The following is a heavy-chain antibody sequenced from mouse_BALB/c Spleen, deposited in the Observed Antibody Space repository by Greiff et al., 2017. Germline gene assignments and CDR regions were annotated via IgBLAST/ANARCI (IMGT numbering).Heavy chain of an antibody. CDR3: ASEGVYYGSKFSYAMDY. D-gene: IGHD1-1*01. V-gene: IGHV1-54*01. Sequence: QVQLQQSGAELVRPGTSVKVSCKASGYAFTNYLIEWVKQRPGQGLEWIGVINPGSGGTNYNEKFKGKATLTADKSSSTAYMQLSSLTSDDSAVYFCASEGVYYGSKFSYAMDYWGQGTSVTVSS. J-gene: IGHJ4*01. CDR1: GYAFTNYL. CDR2: INPGSGGT.